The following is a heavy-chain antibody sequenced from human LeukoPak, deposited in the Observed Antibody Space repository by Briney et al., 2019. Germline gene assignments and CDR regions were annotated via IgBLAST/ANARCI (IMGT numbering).Heavy chain of an antibody. CDR3: ARRLCSSTSCPPRYYYYMDV. Sequence: KTGGSLRLSCAASGFTFSDYYMSWIRQAPGKGLEWVSYISSSGSTIYYADSVKGRFTISRDDAKNSLYLQMNSLRAEDTAVYYCARRLCSSTSCPPRYYYYMDVWGKGTTVTVSS. CDR2: ISSSGSTI. D-gene: IGHD2-2*01. J-gene: IGHJ6*03. V-gene: IGHV3-11*04. CDR1: GFTFSDYY.